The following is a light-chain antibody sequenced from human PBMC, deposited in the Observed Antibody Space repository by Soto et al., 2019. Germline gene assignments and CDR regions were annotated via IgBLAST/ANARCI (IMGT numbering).Light chain of an antibody. Sequence: EVVMTQSPATLSVSPGERVTLSCRASQSISAHLAWYQQKPGQAPRLLIHGASTTATGIPARFSGSGFGTEFIPTISSIHSEDFAVYYCQQYGSSPWTFGQGTKVEIK. CDR3: QQYGSSPWT. J-gene: IGKJ1*01. CDR1: QSISAH. V-gene: IGKV3-15*01. CDR2: GAS.